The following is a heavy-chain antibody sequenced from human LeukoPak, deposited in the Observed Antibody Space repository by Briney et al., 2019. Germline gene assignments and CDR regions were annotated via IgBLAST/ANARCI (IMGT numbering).Heavy chain of an antibody. J-gene: IGHJ6*03. V-gene: IGHV4-4*07. CDR2: IYTSGST. CDR1: GGSISSYY. CDR3: ARGTPIVVVPAAPPHYYMDV. Sequence: SETLSLTCTVSGGSISSYYWSWIRQPAGKGLEWIGRIYTSGSTNYNPSLKSRVTMSVDTSKNQFSLKLSSVTAADTAVYYCARGTPIVVVPAAPPHYYMDVWGKGTTVTVSS. D-gene: IGHD2-2*01.